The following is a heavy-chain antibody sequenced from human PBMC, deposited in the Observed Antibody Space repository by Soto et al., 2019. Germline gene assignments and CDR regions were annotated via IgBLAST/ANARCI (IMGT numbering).Heavy chain of an antibody. Sequence: ASVKVSCKASGYTFTSYGISWVRQAPGQGLEWMGWISAYNGNTNYAQKLQGRVTMTTDTSTSTAYMELRSLRSDDTAVYYCASERNSGRSRYGMDVWGQGTTVTVSS. D-gene: IGHD1-26*01. V-gene: IGHV1-18*01. CDR1: GYTFTSYG. CDR3: ASERNSGRSRYGMDV. J-gene: IGHJ6*02. CDR2: ISAYNGNT.